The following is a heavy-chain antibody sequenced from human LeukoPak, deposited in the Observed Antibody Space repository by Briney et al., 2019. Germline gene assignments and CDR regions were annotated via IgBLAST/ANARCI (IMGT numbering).Heavy chain of an antibody. CDR1: GFSFNSYW. CDR3: ASLIFSGLDY. CDR2: INPAGSDT. D-gene: IGHD3-10*01. V-gene: IGHV3-7*01. Sequence: PGGSLRLSCAASGFSFNSYWMTWVRQTPGRGLEWVANINPAGSDTYYVDPVKGRFTISRDNSKNTLYLQMNSLRAEDTAVYYCASLIFSGLDYWGQGTLVTVSS. J-gene: IGHJ4*02.